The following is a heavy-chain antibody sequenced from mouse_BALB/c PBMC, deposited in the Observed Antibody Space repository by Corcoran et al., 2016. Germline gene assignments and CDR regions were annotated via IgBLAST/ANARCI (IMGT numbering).Heavy chain of an antibody. CDR2: INTYTGEP. J-gene: IGHJ4*01. V-gene: IGHV9-3-1*01. Sequence: QIQFVQSGPELKKPGETVKISCKASGYTFTNYGMNWVKQAPGKGLKWMGWINTYTGEPTYADDFKGRFAFSLETSASTAYLQINNLKNEDTATYFCARENYGNYDAMDYWGQGTSVTVSS. D-gene: IGHD2-1*01. CDR3: ARENYGNYDAMDY. CDR1: GYTFTNYG.